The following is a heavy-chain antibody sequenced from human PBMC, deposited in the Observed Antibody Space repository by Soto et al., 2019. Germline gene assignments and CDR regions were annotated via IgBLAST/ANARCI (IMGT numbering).Heavy chain of an antibody. V-gene: IGHV1-69*13. CDR2: IIPIFGTA. CDR3: ASVYSRSYYYYDYMDV. Sequence: ASVKVSCKASGGTFSSYAISWVRQAPGQGLEWMGGIIPIFGTANYAQKFQGRVTITADESTSTAYMELSSLRSEDTAVYYCASVYSRSYYYYDYMDVWGKGTMVTVSS. CDR1: GGTFSSYA. D-gene: IGHD6-6*01. J-gene: IGHJ6*03.